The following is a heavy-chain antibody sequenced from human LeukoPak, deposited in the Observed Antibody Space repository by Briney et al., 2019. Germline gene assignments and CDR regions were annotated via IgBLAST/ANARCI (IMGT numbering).Heavy chain of an antibody. CDR1: GFTFSSYA. J-gene: IGHJ4*02. V-gene: IGHV3-64*04. CDR2: ISSNGGST. Sequence: GGSLRLSCSASGFTFSSYAMHWVRQAPGKGLEYVSAISSNGGSTYYADSVKGRFTISRDNSKNTLYLQMNSLRAEDTAVYYCAKGRVAAAGTGFGFDYWGQGTLVTVSS. D-gene: IGHD6-13*01. CDR3: AKGRVAAAGTGFGFDY.